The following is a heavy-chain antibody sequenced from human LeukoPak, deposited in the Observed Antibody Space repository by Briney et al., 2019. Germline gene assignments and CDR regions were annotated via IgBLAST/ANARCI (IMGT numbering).Heavy chain of an antibody. J-gene: IGHJ6*03. D-gene: IGHD4-17*01. Sequence: SETLSLTCTVSGGSISSYYWGWIRQPPGKGLEWIGSIYYSGSTYYNPSLKSRVTISVDTSKNQFSLKLSSVTAADTAVFYCARHYGDSYYYYYYMDVWGKGTTVTVSS. V-gene: IGHV4-39*01. CDR3: ARHYGDSYYYYYYMDV. CDR2: IYYSGST. CDR1: GGSISSYY.